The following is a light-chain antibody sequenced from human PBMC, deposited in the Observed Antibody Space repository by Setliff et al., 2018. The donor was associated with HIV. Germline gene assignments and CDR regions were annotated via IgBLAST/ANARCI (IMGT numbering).Light chain of an antibody. CDR2: EVT. Sequence: QSVLAQPASVSGSPGQSITIACTGTSSDIGGYNFVSWYQHHPGKAPKLMIYEVTNRPSGVSNRFSGSKSGNTASLTISGLQADDEADYYCSSYTRSSPYVFGTGTRSPS. CDR3: SSYTRSSPYV. J-gene: IGLJ1*01. CDR1: SSDIGGYNF. V-gene: IGLV2-14*01.